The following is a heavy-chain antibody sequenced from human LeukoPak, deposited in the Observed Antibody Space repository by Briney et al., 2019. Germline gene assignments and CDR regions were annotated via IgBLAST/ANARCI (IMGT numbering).Heavy chain of an antibody. CDR2: ISPSGSTI. CDR3: AREGEFYGGNTYDY. Sequence: GSLSLSCAASGFTFSDYYMTWIRQAPGKGLEWVSYISPSGSTIYYADSVKGRFTISRDNAKNSLYLQMNSLRAEDTAIYYCAREGEFYGGNTYDYWGQGTLVTVSS. CDR1: GFTFSDYY. J-gene: IGHJ4*02. V-gene: IGHV3-11*01. D-gene: IGHD4-23*01.